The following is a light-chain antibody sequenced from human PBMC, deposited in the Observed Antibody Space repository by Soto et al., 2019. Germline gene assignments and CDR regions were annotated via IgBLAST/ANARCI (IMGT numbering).Light chain of an antibody. J-gene: IGKJ5*01. CDR3: QQHKSWPPIT. CDR1: QSVGTY. Sequence: DIVLTQSLATLSVSPGARVTLSCRASQSVGTYLAWYQQKPGQAPRLLISDASNRATGIPARFSGSGSGTDFTLSISGLEPEDFAVYYCQQHKSWPPITFGQGTRLEIK. CDR2: DAS. V-gene: IGKV3-11*01.